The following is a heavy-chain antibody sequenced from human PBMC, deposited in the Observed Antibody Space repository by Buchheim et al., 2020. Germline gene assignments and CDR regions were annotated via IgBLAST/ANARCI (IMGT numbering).Heavy chain of an antibody. V-gene: IGHV3-7*01. CDR3: ASHDGIFDY. J-gene: IGHJ4*02. CDR2: IKQDGSEK. CDR1: QFSFSSHA. D-gene: IGHD1-1*01. Sequence: VQLVESGGDVVQPGRSLRLSCAASQFSFSSHAMHWVRQAPGKGLEWVANIKQDGSEKYYVDSVKGRFTISRDNAKNSLYLQMDSLRAEDTAVYYCASHDGIFDYWGQGTL.